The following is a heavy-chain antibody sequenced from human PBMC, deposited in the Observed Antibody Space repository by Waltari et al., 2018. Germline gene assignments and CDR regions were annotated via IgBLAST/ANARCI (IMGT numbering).Heavy chain of an antibody. CDR2: ISRSSSYI. Sequence: EVQLVESGGGLVKPGGSLRLSCAASGFTFSSYSMNWVRQAPGKGMEWVAAISRSSSYIYYADSVKGRFTISRDNAKNSLYLQMNSLRAEDTAVYYGARAATSAAYDAFDIWGQGTMVTVSS. J-gene: IGHJ3*02. D-gene: IGHD3-16*01. CDR3: ARAATSAAYDAFDI. CDR1: GFTFSSYS. V-gene: IGHV3-21*01.